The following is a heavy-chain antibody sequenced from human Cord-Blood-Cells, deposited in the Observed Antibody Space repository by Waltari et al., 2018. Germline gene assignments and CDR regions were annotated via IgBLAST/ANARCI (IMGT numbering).Heavy chain of an antibody. CDR2: IYSGGST. CDR1: FTVSSNY. Sequence: FTVSSNYMSWVRQAPGKGLEWVSVIYSGGSTYYADSVKGRFTISRDNSKNTLYLQMNSLRAEDTAVYYCARAGSYYAFDIWGQGTMVTVSS. CDR3: ARAGSYYAFDI. D-gene: IGHD1-26*01. V-gene: IGHV3-53*01. J-gene: IGHJ3*02.